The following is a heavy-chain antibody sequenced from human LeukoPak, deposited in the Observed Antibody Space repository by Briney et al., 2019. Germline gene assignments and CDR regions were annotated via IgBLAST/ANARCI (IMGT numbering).Heavy chain of an antibody. J-gene: IGHJ4*02. CDR3: AKDISGSGTGFDY. CDR1: GFTFDDYA. V-gene: IGHV3-9*01. CDR2: ISWNSGST. D-gene: IGHD3-10*01. Sequence: GGSLRLSCAASGFTFDDYAMHWVRQAPGKGLEWVSGISWNSGSTGYADSVRGRFTISRDNAKNSLYLQMNSLRAEDTALYYCAKDISGSGTGFDYWGQGTLVTVSS.